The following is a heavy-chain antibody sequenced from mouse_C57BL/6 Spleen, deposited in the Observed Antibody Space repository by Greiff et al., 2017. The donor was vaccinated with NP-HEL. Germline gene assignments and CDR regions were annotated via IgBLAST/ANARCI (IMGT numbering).Heavy chain of an antibody. J-gene: IGHJ4*01. CDR1: GYTFTEYT. Sequence: VKLQQSGAELVKPGASVKLSCKASGYTFTEYTIHWVKQRSGQGLEWIGWFYPGSGSIKYNEKFKDKATLTADKSSSTVYMELSRLTSEDSAVYFCARHVSTVVAPNDAMDYWGQGTSVTVSS. CDR2: FYPGSGSI. D-gene: IGHD1-1*01. V-gene: IGHV1-62-2*01. CDR3: ARHVSTVVAPNDAMDY.